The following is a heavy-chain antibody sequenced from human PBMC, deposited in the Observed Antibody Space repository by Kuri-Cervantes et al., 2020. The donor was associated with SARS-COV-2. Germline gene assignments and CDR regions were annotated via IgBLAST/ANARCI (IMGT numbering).Heavy chain of an antibody. CDR1: GYTFTSYD. V-gene: IGHV1-8*01. CDR3: ARDRRYCSGGSCYSGYFQH. D-gene: IGHD2-15*01. Sequence: ASVKVSCKASGYTFTSYDINWVRQATGQGLEWTGWMNPNSGNTGYAQKFQGRVTMTRNTSISTAYMELSSLRSEDAAVYYCARDRRYCSGGSCYSGYFQHWGQGTLVTVSS. CDR2: MNPNSGNT. J-gene: IGHJ1*01.